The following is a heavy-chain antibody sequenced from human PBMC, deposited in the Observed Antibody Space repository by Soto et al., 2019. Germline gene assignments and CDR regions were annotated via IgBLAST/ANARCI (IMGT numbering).Heavy chain of an antibody. CDR1: GYPVTAYY. Sequence: QLHLVQSGAVVKKPGASVTVSCSASGYPVTAYYMHWVRQAPGRGLEWMGGINPATGAAKYTQTFPGRVTMARDAATSTGSMELGGLTSEDTAGFYCARGGGVGVAGSAAFDMWGQGTLVTVSS. V-gene: IGHV1-2*02. CDR3: ARGGGVGVAGSAAFDM. J-gene: IGHJ3*02. D-gene: IGHD3-3*01. CDR2: INPATGAA.